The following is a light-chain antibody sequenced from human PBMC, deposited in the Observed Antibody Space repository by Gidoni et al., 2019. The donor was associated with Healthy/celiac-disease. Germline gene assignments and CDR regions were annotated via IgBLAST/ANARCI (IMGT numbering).Light chain of an antibody. CDR1: QSVLYSSNNKNY. V-gene: IGKV4-1*01. Sequence: DIVMTQSPDSLAVSLGERATINCKSSQSVLYSSNNKNYLAWYQQKPGQPPKLLIYWASTRESGVPDRFSDSGSGTDFTLTISSLQAEDVAVYYCQQYYSTPPTFXQXTKVXIK. CDR2: WAS. CDR3: QQYYSTPPT. J-gene: IGKJ1*01.